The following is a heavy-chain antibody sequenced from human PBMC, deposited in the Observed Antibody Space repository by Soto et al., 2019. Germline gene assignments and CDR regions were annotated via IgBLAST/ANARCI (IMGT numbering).Heavy chain of an antibody. V-gene: IGHV3-53*01. CDR2: IYPAGST. J-gene: IGHJ6*02. CDR1: GFTVSSNY. CDR3: ARDSQGLPAASPGFYYYGMDV. D-gene: IGHD2-2*01. Sequence: GGSLRLSCAASGFTVSSNYMSWVRQAPGKGLEWVSIIYPAGSTYYADSVQGRFTISRDNSKNTLYLQMNSLRAEDTAVYYCARDSQGLPAASPGFYYYGMDVWGQGTTVTV.